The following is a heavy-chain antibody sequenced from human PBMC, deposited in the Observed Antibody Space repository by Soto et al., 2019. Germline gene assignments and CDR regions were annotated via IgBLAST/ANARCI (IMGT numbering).Heavy chain of an antibody. CDR3: ARRWGGTFDY. J-gene: IGHJ4*02. Sequence: SETLSLTCTVSGGSISSGCYYWNWLRQSPGKGLEWIGYIYSSGSTYYNPSLKSRVTISVDTSKNQFSLKLSSVTAADTAVYYCARRWGGTFDYWGQGTLVSVSS. D-gene: IGHD2-21*01. CDR1: GGSISSGCYY. V-gene: IGHV4-39*01. CDR2: IYSSGST.